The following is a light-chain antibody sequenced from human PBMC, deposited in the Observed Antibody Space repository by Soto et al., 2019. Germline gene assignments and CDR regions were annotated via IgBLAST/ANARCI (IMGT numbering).Light chain of an antibody. CDR1: QSVSSSY. CDR3: QQYGSSPRT. V-gene: IGKV3-20*01. CDR2: GAS. Sequence: EIVLTQSPGTLCLSPGEIASLPCRASQSVSSSYLAWYQQKPGQAPRLLIYGASSRATGIPDRFSGSGSGTDFTLTISRLEPEDFAVYYCQQYGSSPRTFGQGTMV. J-gene: IGKJ1*01.